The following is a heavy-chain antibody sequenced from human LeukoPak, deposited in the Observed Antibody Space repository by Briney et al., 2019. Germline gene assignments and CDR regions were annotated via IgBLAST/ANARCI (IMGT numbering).Heavy chain of an antibody. CDR3: ARGDYGGDYFDY. CDR2: ISSGSTYT. CDR1: GFTFSDHY. Sequence: GGSLRLSCEVSGFTFSDHYMSWIRQAPGHRLEWVSYISSGSTYTNYADSVEGRFTISRDNAKNSLYLQMNSLRAEDTAVYYCARGDYGGDYFDYWGQGTLVTVSS. J-gene: IGHJ4*02. V-gene: IGHV3-11*05. D-gene: IGHD4-23*01.